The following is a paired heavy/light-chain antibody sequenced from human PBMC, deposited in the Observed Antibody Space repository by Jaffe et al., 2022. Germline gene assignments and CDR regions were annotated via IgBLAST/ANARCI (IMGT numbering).Heavy chain of an antibody. CDR1: GGSISSYY. CDR2: IYYSGST. CDR3: ARVAVRYDILTGYYTDPYYMDV. V-gene: IGHV4-59*01. D-gene: IGHD3-9*01. J-gene: IGHJ6*03. Sequence: QVQLQESGPGLVKPSETLSLTCTVSGGSISSYYWSWIRQPPGKGLEWIGYIYYSGSTNFNPSLKSRVTISVDTSKNQFSLKLTSVTAADTAVYYCARVAVRYDILTGYYTDPYYMDVWGKGTTVTVSS.
Light chain of an antibody. V-gene: IGKV3-20*01. Sequence: EIVLTQSPGTLSLSPGERATLSCRASQSVSSTYLAWYQQKPGQAPRLLIYGASSRATGIPDRFSGSGSGTDFTLTISRLEPEDFAVYYCQQYGSSFTFGPGTKVDI. J-gene: IGKJ3*01. CDR3: QQYGSSFT. CDR1: QSVSSTY. CDR2: GAS.